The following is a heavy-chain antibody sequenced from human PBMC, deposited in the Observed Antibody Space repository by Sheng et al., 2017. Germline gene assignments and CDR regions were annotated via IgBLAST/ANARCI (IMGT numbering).Heavy chain of an antibody. CDR1: GFTFSSYG. V-gene: IGHV3-33*01. D-gene: IGHD1-26*01. CDR3: TTDQVGFGMDV. J-gene: IGHJ6*02. CDR2: IWYDGSHE. Sequence: QVQLVESGGGVVQPGRSLRLSCVASGFTFSSYGMHWVRQAPGKGLEWVAGIWYDGSHERYADSVRGRFTISRDSSKNTLNLQMSSLRVEDTAVYYCTTDQVGFGMDVWGRGTTVIVSS.